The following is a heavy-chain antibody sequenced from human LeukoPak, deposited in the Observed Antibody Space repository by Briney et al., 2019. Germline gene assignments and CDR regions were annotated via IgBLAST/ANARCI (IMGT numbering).Heavy chain of an antibody. CDR3: ARVRRVRGCSGGSCYSEFDY. V-gene: IGHV4-61*02. J-gene: IGHJ4*02. Sequence: SEALSLTCTVSGGSISSGSYYWSWIRQPAGKGLEWIGRIYTSGSTNYNPSLKSRVTISVDTSKNQFSLKLSSVTAADTAVYYCARVRRVRGCSGGSCYSEFDYWGQGTLVTVSS. CDR1: GGSISSGSYY. D-gene: IGHD2-15*01. CDR2: IYTSGST.